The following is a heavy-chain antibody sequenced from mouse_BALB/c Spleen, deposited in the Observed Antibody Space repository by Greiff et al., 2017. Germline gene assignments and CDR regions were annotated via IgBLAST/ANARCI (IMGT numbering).Heavy chain of an antibody. Sequence: EVKLMESGGDLVKPGGSLKLSCAASGFTFSSYGMSWVRQTPDKRLEWVATISSGGSYTYYPDSVKGRFTISRDNAKNTLYLQMSSLKSEDTAMYYCARQASSIYYGNYDFDYWGQGTTLTVSS. CDR1: GFTFSSYG. CDR3: ARQASSIYYGNYDFDY. V-gene: IGHV5-6*01. CDR2: ISSGGSYT. J-gene: IGHJ2*01. D-gene: IGHD2-1*01.